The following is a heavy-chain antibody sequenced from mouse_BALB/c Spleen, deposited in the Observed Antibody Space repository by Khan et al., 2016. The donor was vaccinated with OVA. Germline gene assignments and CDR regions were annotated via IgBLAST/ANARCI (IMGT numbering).Heavy chain of an antibody. D-gene: IGHD2-14*01. CDR1: GYSITSDYA. J-gene: IGHJ4*01. V-gene: IGHV3-2*02. Sequence: EVQLQESGPGLVKPSQSLSLTCTVTGYSITSDYAWNWIRQFPGNKLEWMGYISSTGGTSYNPSLKSRISITRDTSKNQFFLQLKSVTAEDTATYYCARSLYYSYGYVLDCWGRGTIVTVSS. CDR2: ISSTGGT. CDR3: ARSLYYSYGYVLDC.